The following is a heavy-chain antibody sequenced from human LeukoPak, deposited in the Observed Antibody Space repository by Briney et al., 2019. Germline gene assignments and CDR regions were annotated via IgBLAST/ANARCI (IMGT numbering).Heavy chain of an antibody. CDR1: GYTFTGYY. CDR2: INPNSGGT. CDR3: ARATPGGLHGYSFDY. V-gene: IGHV1-2*02. Sequence: GASVKVSCKASGYTFTGYYMHWVRQAPGQGLEWMGWINPNSGGTNYAQKFQDRVSMTRDTSINTAYMELTSLRSGDTAVYYCARATPGGLHGYSFDYWGQGTVVTVYS. D-gene: IGHD5-24*01. J-gene: IGHJ4*02.